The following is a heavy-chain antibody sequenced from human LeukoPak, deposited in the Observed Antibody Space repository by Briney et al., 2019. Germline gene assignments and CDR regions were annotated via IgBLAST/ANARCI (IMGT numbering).Heavy chain of an antibody. CDR3: ASLVGATRNYLDY. D-gene: IGHD1-26*01. CDR1: GFTFSSYG. Sequence: GGSLRLSCAASGFTFSSYGMHWVRQAPGKGLEWVAVIWYDGSNKYYADSVKGRFTISRDNSKNTLYLQMNSLRAEDTAVYYCASLVGATRNYLDYWGQGTLVTVSS. J-gene: IGHJ4*02. CDR2: IWYDGSNK. V-gene: IGHV3-33*01.